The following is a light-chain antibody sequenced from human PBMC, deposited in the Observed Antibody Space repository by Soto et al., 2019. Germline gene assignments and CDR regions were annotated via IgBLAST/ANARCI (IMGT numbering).Light chain of an antibody. CDR1: GSDVCAYNY. V-gene: IGLV2-14*01. J-gene: IGLJ2*01. Sequence: QSALTQPASVSGSPGQSITISCTGSGSDVCAYNYVSWYQQHPDKAPKLLIFEVTNRPSGVSDRFSGSKSGNTASLTISSLQAEDEADYYCSSYTSSSTPVVFGGGTKLTVL. CDR3: SSYTSSSTPVV. CDR2: EVT.